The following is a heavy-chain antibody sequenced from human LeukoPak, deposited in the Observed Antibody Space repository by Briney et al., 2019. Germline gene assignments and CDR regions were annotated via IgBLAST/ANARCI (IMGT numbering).Heavy chain of an antibody. CDR3: AKGMIVVVTAIRYGAFDI. Sequence: GGSLRLSCAASGFTFSSYAMSSVRQAPGKGLEWVSAISGSGGSTYYADSVKGRFTISRDNSKNTLYLQMNSLRAEDTAVYYCAKGMIVVVTAIRYGAFDIWGQGTMVTVSS. V-gene: IGHV3-23*01. J-gene: IGHJ3*02. D-gene: IGHD2-21*02. CDR2: ISGSGGST. CDR1: GFTFSSYA.